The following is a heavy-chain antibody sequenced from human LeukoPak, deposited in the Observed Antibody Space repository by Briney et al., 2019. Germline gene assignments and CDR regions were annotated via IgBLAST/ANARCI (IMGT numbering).Heavy chain of an antibody. J-gene: IGHJ4*02. V-gene: IGHV3-23*01. CDR2: ISGGGGST. D-gene: IGHD4-17*01. CDR1: GFTISSFA. Sequence: GESLRLSCAASGFTISSFAMSWVRQAPGKGLEWVSTISGGGGSTNYADSVKGRFTFSIDNSKNTLYLQMNSLRAEDTAVYYCAKDLPDYGDYIEGYWGQGTLVTVSS. CDR3: AKDLPDYGDYIEGY.